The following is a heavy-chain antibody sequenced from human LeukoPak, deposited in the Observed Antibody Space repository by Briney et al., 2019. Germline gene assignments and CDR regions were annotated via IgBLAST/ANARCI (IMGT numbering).Heavy chain of an antibody. CDR3: ARVTRMGPRPAVAGTIRYMDV. CDR1: GGSIGSGTYY. Sequence: SETLSLTCTVSGGSIGSGTYYWGWIRQPPGTGLEWIGEINHSGSTNYNPSLKSRVTISVDTSKNQFSLKLSSVTAADTAVYYCARVTRMGPRPAVAGTIRYMDVWGKGTTVTVS. V-gene: IGHV4-39*07. J-gene: IGHJ6*03. CDR2: INHSGST. D-gene: IGHD6-19*01.